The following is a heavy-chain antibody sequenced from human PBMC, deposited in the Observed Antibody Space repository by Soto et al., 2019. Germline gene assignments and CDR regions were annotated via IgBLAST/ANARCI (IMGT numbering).Heavy chain of an antibody. CDR2: ISAHNGNK. Sequence: QVQLVQSGAEVKKPGASVKVPCKASGYPFTSYVIPWVRQAPGQGLEWMGWISAHNGNKKYAQKFQGRVTMTTDTSTSTAYMDLRSLRSDDTAVYYCARTGTAMPTRENYWGQGTLVTVSA. D-gene: IGHD5-18*01. CDR1: GYPFTSYV. J-gene: IGHJ4*02. V-gene: IGHV1-18*01. CDR3: ARTGTAMPTRENY.